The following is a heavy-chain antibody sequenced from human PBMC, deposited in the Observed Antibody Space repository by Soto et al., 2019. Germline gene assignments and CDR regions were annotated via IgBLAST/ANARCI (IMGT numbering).Heavy chain of an antibody. D-gene: IGHD3-16*02. CDR3: ARYRFSDTWSKFDY. CDR2: MHYSGST. CDR1: GGSVTSTSYY. J-gene: IGHJ4*02. V-gene: IGHV4-61*01. Sequence: SETLSLTCTVSGGSVTSTSYYWSWIRQPPGKGLEWIGYMHYSGSTNYNPSLKSRVAISVDTSKNQFSLKLSSVTAADTAVYYCARYRFSDTWSKFDYWGQGTLVTVSS.